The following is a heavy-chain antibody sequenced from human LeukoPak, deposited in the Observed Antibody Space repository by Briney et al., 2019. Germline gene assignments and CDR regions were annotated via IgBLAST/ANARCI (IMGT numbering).Heavy chain of an antibody. CDR2: IIPSFGTV. CDR3: ARDQFGYFGNIGYYYLDF. D-gene: IGHD3-3*01. J-gene: IGHJ4*02. V-gene: IGHV1-69*13. CDR1: GGTFSSYG. Sequence: SVTVSCKASGGTFSSYGISWVRQAPGQGLEWMGGIIPSFGTVSYAQKFQDRVTITADESTNTAYMELSSLRSADTAVYYCARDQFGYFGNIGYYYLDFCGEQALVTVSS.